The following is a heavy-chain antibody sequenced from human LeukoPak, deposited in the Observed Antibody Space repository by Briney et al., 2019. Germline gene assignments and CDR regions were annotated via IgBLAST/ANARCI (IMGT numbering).Heavy chain of an antibody. Sequence: ASVKVSCKASGGTFSSYAIGWVRQAPGQGLEWMGGIIPIFGTANYAQKFQGRVTITADESTSTAYMELSSLRSEDTAVYYCAREVIPEGVLNGYFGFDYWGQGTLVTVSS. D-gene: IGHD2/OR15-2a*01. V-gene: IGHV1-69*13. CDR1: GGTFSSYA. J-gene: IGHJ4*02. CDR3: AREVIPEGVLNGYFGFDY. CDR2: IIPIFGTA.